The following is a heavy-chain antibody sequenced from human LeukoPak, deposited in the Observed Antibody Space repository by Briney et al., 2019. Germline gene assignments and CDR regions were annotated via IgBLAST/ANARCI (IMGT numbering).Heavy chain of an antibody. D-gene: IGHD4-11*01. CDR1: GGSISSSSCY. V-gene: IGHV4-39*01. CDR3: ARPAVKYSNYYFDY. Sequence: SETLSLTCTVSGGSISSSSCYWGWIRQPPGKGLEWIGSIYYSGTTYYTPSLKSRVTISVDTSKNQFSLNLSSVTAADTAVYYCARPAVKYSNYYFDYWGQGTLVTVSS. J-gene: IGHJ4*02. CDR2: IYYSGTT.